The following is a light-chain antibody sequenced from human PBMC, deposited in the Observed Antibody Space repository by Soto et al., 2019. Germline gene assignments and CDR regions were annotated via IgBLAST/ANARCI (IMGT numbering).Light chain of an antibody. V-gene: IGKV3-20*01. Sequence: EIVLTQSPGTLSLSPGERASLSCRASQSVSSYLAWYQQKPGQAPRLLIYGASTRATSIPDRFSGSGSGTDFTLTISSLEPQDFAVYYCQQYGTSPVTFGQGTKVEVK. J-gene: IGKJ1*01. CDR3: QQYGTSPVT. CDR2: GAS. CDR1: QSVSSY.